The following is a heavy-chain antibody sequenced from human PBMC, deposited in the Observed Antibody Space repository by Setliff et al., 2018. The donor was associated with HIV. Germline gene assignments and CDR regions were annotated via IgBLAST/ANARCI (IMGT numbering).Heavy chain of an antibody. D-gene: IGHD3-10*01. CDR2: INHSGST. CDR3: ARRITMVRGFDY. CDR1: GGSFSGYY. J-gene: IGHJ4*02. V-gene: IGHV4-34*01. Sequence: SETLSLTCAAYGGSFSGYYWNWIRQPPGKGLEWIGEINHSGSTNYNPSLKSRISISVDTSKNQFSLKLSSVTAADTAVYYCARRITMVRGFDYWGQGHVVTVSS.